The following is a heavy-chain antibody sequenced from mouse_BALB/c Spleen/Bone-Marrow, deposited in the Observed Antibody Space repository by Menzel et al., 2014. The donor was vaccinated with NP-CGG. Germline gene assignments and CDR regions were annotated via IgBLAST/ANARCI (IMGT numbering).Heavy chain of an antibody. V-gene: IGHV2-9*02. CDR3: ASPIYYDYPPFAY. Sequence: QVQLKESGSGLVAPSQSLSITCTVSGFSLTSYGVHWVRQPPGKGLEWLGVIWAGGSTNYNSALMSRLSISKDNSKSQVFLKMNSLQTDDTAMYYCASPIYYDYPPFAYWGQGTLVTVSA. J-gene: IGHJ3*01. CDR1: GFSLTSYG. CDR2: IWAGGST. D-gene: IGHD2-4*01.